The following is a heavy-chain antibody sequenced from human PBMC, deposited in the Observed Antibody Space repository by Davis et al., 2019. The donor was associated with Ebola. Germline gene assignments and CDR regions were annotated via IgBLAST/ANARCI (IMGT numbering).Heavy chain of an antibody. D-gene: IGHD1-14*01. CDR1: GGSISSSSYY. CDR2: IYYSGST. V-gene: IGHV4-39*07. J-gene: IGHJ4*01. Sequence: MPSETLSLTCTVSGGSISSSSYYWGWIRQPPGKGLEWIGSIYYSGSTYYNPSLKSRVTISVDTSKNQFSLKLSSVTAADTAVYYCAASAGTVGKFGYWGQGTLVTVSS. CDR3: AASAGTVGKFGY.